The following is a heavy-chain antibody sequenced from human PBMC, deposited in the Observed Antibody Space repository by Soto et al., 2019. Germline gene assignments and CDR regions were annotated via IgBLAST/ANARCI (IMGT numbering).Heavy chain of an antibody. CDR1: GFTLSTYS. J-gene: IGHJ2*01. V-gene: IGHV3-30-3*01. CDR2: ISFDGNTE. Sequence: QVQLVESGGGVVQPEKSLRLSCAASGFTLSTYSMHWVRQAPGKGLEWVAVISFDGNTEYYADSVTGRFTISRDNSKDMLYLQMNRLRAEDTAVYYCAREGNGGKAGRSFDLWGRGTLVTVSS. CDR3: AREGNGGKAGRSFDL. D-gene: IGHD2-15*01.